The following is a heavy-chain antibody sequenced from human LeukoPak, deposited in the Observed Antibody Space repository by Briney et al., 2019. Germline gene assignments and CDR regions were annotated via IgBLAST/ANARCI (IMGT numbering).Heavy chain of an antibody. CDR3: ARILGGRVDY. J-gene: IGHJ4*02. CDR2: INHSGST. CDR1: GGSFSGYY. Sequence: PSETLSLTCAVYGGSFSGYYWSWIRQPPGKGLEWIGEINHSGSTNYNPSLKSRVTISVDTSKNQFSLKLSSVTAADTAVYYCARILGGRVDYWGQGTLVTVSS. D-gene: IGHD2-15*01. V-gene: IGHV4-34*01.